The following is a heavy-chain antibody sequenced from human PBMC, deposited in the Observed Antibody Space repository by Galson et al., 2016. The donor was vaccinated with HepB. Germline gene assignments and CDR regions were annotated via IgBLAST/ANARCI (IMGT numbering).Heavy chain of an antibody. CDR1: GFTFSNYG. J-gene: IGHJ4*02. CDR2: ISGSSTYI. D-gene: IGHD5-12*01. Sequence: SLRLSCAASGFTFSNYGKNWVRQAPGKGLEWVSSISGSSTYIYYADSVKGRFTMSRDNGKNSLSPQMTSLRAEDTAIYYCAKGLARGGYDFAPDSWGQGTLVTVAS. CDR3: AKGLARGGYDFAPDS. V-gene: IGHV3-21*01.